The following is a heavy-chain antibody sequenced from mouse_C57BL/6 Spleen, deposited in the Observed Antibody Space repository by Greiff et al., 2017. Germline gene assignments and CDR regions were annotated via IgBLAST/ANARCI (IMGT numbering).Heavy chain of an antibody. Sequence: QVQLQQSGAELARPGASVKMSCKSSGYTFTSYTMHWVKQRPGQGLEWIGYINPSSGYTKYNQKFKDKATLTADKSSSTAYMQLSSLTSEDSAVYYCASGGNPFDYWGQGTTLTVSS. D-gene: IGHD1-1*02. CDR2: INPSSGYT. CDR1: GYTFTSYT. CDR3: ASGGNPFDY. J-gene: IGHJ2*01. V-gene: IGHV1-4*01.